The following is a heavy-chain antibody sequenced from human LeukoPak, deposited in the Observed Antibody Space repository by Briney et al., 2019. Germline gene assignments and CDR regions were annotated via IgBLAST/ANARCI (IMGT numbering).Heavy chain of an antibody. D-gene: IGHD3-3*01. CDR1: GGSFSGYY. Sequence: PSETLSLTCAVYGGSFSGYYWSWIRQPPGKGLEWIGEINHSGSTNYNPSLKSRVTISVDTSKNQFSLKLSSVTAADTAVYYCARAGGSDGAYYDFWSGYYIFDYWGQGTLVTVSS. CDR2: INHSGST. CDR3: ARAGGSDGAYYDFWSGYYIFDY. J-gene: IGHJ4*02. V-gene: IGHV4-34*01.